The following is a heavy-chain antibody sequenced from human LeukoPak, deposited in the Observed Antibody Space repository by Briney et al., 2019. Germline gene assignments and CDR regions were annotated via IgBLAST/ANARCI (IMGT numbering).Heavy chain of an antibody. CDR2: IRSSGSTT. CDR1: GFTFSSYW. Sequence: GGSLRLSCAASGFTFSSYWMSWVRQAPGKGLEWVSAIRSSGSTTYYADSVKGRFTISRDNSKNTLYLQMNSLRAEDTAKYYCAKDFWSGYEHDDYWGQGTLVTVSS. CDR3: AKDFWSGYEHDDY. J-gene: IGHJ4*02. D-gene: IGHD3-3*01. V-gene: IGHV3-23*01.